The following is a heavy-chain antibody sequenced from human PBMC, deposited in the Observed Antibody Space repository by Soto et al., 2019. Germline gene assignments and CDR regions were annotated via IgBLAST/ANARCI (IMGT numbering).Heavy chain of an antibody. Sequence: QVQLVQSGAEVKKPGASVKLSCKASGYTFINYYIHWVRQAPGQGLEWMGIFNPTSGSTNYAQKFQGKVTLTMNTSTRTVYMELSSLRFDDTAVYYCARDLAAGDYWGQGTLVTVSS. J-gene: IGHJ4*02. D-gene: IGHD6-13*01. V-gene: IGHV1-46*01. CDR2: FNPTSGST. CDR1: GYTFINYY. CDR3: ARDLAAGDY.